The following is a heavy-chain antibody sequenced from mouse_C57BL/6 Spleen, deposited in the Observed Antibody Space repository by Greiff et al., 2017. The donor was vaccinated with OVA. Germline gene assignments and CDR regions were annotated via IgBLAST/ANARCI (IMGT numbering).Heavy chain of an antibody. CDR2: IDPETGGT. J-gene: IGHJ3*01. V-gene: IGHV1-15*01. CDR1: GYTFTDYE. CDR3: TNYYGSLFAY. D-gene: IGHD1-1*01. Sequence: LQQSGAELVRPGASVTLSCKASGYTFTDYEMHWVKQTPVHGLEWIGAIDPETGGTAYNQKFKGKAILTADKSSSTAYMELRSLTSEDSAVYYCTNYYGSLFAYWGQGTLVTVSA.